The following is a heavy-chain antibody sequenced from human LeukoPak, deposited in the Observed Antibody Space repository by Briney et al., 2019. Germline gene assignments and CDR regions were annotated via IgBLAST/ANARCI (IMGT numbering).Heavy chain of an antibody. CDR1: GGSFSGYY. Sequence: SETLSLTCAVYGGSFSGYYWSWIRQPPGKGLEWIGEINHSGSTNYNPSLKSRVAISVDTSKNQFPLKLSSVTAADTAVYYCASPGGWGQGTLVTVSS. V-gene: IGHV4-34*01. J-gene: IGHJ4*02. CDR3: ASPGG. D-gene: IGHD1-1*01. CDR2: INHSGST.